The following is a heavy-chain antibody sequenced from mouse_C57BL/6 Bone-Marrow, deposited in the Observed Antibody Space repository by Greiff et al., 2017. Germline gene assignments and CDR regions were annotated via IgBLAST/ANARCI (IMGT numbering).Heavy chain of an antibody. CDR3: AKIYDGYPYYFDY. J-gene: IGHJ2*01. Sequence: EVKLMESGGGLVKPGGSLKLSCAASGFTFSAYGMHWVRQAPEKGLEWVAYISRGSSTIYYADTVKGRFTLSRDHAKNTLFLQMTSLRSEDTAMYYCAKIYDGYPYYFDYWGQGTTLTVSS. CDR2: ISRGSSTI. CDR1: GFTFSAYG. D-gene: IGHD2-3*01. V-gene: IGHV5-17*01.